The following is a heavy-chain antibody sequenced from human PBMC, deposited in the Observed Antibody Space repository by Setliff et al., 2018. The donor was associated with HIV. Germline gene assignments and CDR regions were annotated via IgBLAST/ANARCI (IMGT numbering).Heavy chain of an antibody. CDR3: ARVGSYYDILTGYYHPPTYYYSYYMDV. V-gene: IGHV4-59*01. Sequence: GKGLEWIGYIYYSGSTNYNPSLKSRVTISVDTSKNQFSLKLSSVTAADTAVYYCARVGSYYDILTGYYHPPTYYYSYYMDVWGKGTSVTVSS. J-gene: IGHJ6*03. D-gene: IGHD3-9*01. CDR2: IYYSGST.